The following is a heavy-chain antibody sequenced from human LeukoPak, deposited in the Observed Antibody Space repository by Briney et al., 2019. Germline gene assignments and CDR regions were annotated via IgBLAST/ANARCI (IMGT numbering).Heavy chain of an antibody. J-gene: IGHJ4*02. CDR1: GGSISRYY. CDR3: ARDDCSSTSCFNFDY. CDR2: IYYSGRT. V-gene: IGHV4-59*01. Sequence: SETLSLTCTVSGGSISRYYWSWVRQPPGKGVEWIGYIYYSGRTNYNPYRKRRVTISEDTSKNQFSLKLSSVTAADTAVYYCARDDCSSTSCFNFDYWGQGTLVTVSS. D-gene: IGHD2-2*01.